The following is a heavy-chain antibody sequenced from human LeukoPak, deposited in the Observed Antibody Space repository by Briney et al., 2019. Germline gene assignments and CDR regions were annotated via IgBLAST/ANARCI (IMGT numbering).Heavy chain of an antibody. CDR1: GGTFSSYA. CDR3: ARPAMVRGVIED. Sequence: ASVKVSCKASGGTFSSYAISWVRQAPGQGLEWMGRIIPILGIANYAQKFQGRVTITADKSTSTAYMELSSLRSEDTAVYYCARPAMVRGVIEDWGQGTLVTVSS. J-gene: IGHJ4*02. CDR2: IIPILGIA. V-gene: IGHV1-69*04. D-gene: IGHD3-10*01.